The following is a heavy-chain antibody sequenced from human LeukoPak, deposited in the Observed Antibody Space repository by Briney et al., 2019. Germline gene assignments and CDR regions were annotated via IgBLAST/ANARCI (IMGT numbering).Heavy chain of an antibody. CDR1: GYSFISYW. D-gene: IGHD3-10*01. CDR2: IYPGDSDT. J-gene: IGHJ5*02. Sequence: GESLKISCKGSGYSFISYWIGWVRQMPGKGLEWMGIIYPGDSDTRYSPSFQGQVTISADKSISTAYLQWSSLKASDTAMYYCARNRNGGSGSYGNWFDPWGQGTLVTVSS. V-gene: IGHV5-51*01. CDR3: ARNRNGGSGSYGNWFDP.